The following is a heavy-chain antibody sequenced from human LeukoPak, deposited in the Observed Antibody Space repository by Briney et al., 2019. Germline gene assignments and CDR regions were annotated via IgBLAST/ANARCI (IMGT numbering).Heavy chain of an antibody. J-gene: IGHJ4*02. D-gene: IGHD4-17*01. Sequence: TSETLSLTCTVSGGSISSSSYYWGWIRQPPGKGLEWIGSIYYSGSTYYNPSLKSRVTISVDTSKNQFSLKLNSVTAADTAVYYCARVVYGDSSKDFDYWGQGTLVTVSS. V-gene: IGHV4-39*07. CDR3: ARVVYGDSSKDFDY. CDR1: GGSISSSSYY. CDR2: IYYSGST.